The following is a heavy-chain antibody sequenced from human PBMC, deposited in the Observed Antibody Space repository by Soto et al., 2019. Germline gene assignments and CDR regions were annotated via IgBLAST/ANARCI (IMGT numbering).Heavy chain of an antibody. Sequence: ASVKVSCKDSGYTLTELSMHWVRQAPGKRLEWMGGFDPEDGETIYAQTFQGRVTMTEDTSTDTAYMELSSLRSEDTAVYYCATGPINYYDSSGYPNWFDPWGQGTLVTVSS. D-gene: IGHD3-22*01. CDR1: GYTLTELS. CDR3: ATGPINYYDSSGYPNWFDP. CDR2: FDPEDGET. V-gene: IGHV1-24*01. J-gene: IGHJ5*02.